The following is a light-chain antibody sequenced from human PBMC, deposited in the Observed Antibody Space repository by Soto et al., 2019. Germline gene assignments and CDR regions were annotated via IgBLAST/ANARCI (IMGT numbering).Light chain of an antibody. CDR2: SSD. Sequence: QSVLTQPPSASGTPGQRVTISCSGGSSNIGRHTVNWYQQLPGTAPKLLIQSSDKRPSGVADRFSGSTSGTSGSLAISGLQAEDEADYYCAAWDDSLKGHVFGTGTKLTVL. J-gene: IGLJ1*01. CDR1: SSNIGRHT. V-gene: IGLV1-44*01. CDR3: AAWDDSLKGHV.